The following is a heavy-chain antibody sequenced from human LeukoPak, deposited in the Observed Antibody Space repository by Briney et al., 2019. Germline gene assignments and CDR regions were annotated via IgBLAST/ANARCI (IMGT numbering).Heavy chain of an antibody. V-gene: IGHV3-11*04. CDR3: ARGRLYYDFWSGYLDYYYMDV. J-gene: IGHJ6*03. D-gene: IGHD3-3*01. Sequence: PGGSLRLSCAASGFTFSDYYMSWIRQAPGKGLEWVSYISSSGSTIYYADSVKGRFTISRDNAKNSLYLQMNSLRAEDTAVYYCARGRLYYDFWSGYLDYYYMDVWGKGTTVTVSS. CDR1: GFTFSDYY. CDR2: ISSSGSTI.